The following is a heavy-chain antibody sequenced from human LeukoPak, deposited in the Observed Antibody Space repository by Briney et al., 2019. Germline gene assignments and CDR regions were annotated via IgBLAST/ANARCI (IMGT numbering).Heavy chain of an antibody. D-gene: IGHD5-18*01. CDR1: GGSISSSSYY. J-gene: IGHJ3*02. CDR2: INHSGST. Sequence: PSETLSLTCTVSGGSISSSSYYWGRIRQPPGKGLEWIGEINHSGSTNYNPSLKSRVTISVDTSKNQFSLKLSSVTAADTAVYYCARSSRGYNYAFDIWGQGTMVTVSS. V-gene: IGHV4-39*07. CDR3: ARSSRGYNYAFDI.